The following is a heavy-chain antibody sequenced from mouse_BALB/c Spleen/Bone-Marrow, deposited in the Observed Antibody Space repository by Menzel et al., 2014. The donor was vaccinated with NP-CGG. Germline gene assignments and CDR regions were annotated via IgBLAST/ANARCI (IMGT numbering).Heavy chain of an antibody. V-gene: IGHV2-6-7*01. J-gene: IGHJ1*01. CDR3: ARDDFDV. Sequence: VKVVESGPGLVSPSQSLSITCTVSGFSLTGYGVNWVRQPPGKGLEWLGMIWGDGGTDYNSALKSRLNISKDNSKIQVFLKMNSLQTNDTARYYCARDDFDVWGAGTTFTVSS. CDR1: GFSLTGYG. CDR2: IWGDGGT.